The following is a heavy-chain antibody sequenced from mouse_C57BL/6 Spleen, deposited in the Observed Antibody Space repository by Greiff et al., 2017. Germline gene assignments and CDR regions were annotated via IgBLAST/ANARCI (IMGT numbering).Heavy chain of an antibody. CDR3: ARDTYDGYYETWFAY. CDR2: ISYDGSN. Sequence: EVKLMESGPGLVKPSQSLSLTCSVTGYSITSGYYWNWIRQFPGNKLEWMGYISYDGSNNYNPSLKNRISITRDTSKNQFFLKLNSVTTEDTATXYCARDTYDGYYETWFAYWGQGTLVTASA. J-gene: IGHJ3*01. CDR1: GYSITSGYY. V-gene: IGHV3-6*01. D-gene: IGHD2-3*01.